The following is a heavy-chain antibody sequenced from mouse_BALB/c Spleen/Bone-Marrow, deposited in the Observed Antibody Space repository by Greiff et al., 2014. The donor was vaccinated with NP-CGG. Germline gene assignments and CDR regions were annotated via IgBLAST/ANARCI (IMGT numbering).Heavy chain of an antibody. J-gene: IGHJ3*01. Sequence: EVQVVESGGGLVKPGGSLKLSCAASGFTFRDYYMYWVRQTPEKRLEWVATISDGGTYTYYSDSVKGRFIISRDKAKNNLYLQMTNLMSEDTAMYRCVRDGDYRYAWFSYWGQGTLVTVSA. V-gene: IGHV5-4*02. CDR1: GFTFRDYY. D-gene: IGHD2-14*01. CDR2: ISDGGTYT. CDR3: VRDGDYRYAWFSY.